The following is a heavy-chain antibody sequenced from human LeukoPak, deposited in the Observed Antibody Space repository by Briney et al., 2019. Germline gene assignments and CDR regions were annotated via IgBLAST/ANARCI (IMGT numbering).Heavy chain of an antibody. CDR3: AKDGVLRYFDWLPHIDY. V-gene: IGHV3-30*18. CDR2: ISYDGSNK. J-gene: IGHJ4*02. CDR1: GFTFSSYG. D-gene: IGHD3-9*01. Sequence: GGSLRLSCAASGFTFSSYGMHWVRQAPGKGLEWVAVISYDGSNKYYADSVKGRFTISRDNSKNTLYLQMNSLRAEDTAVYYCAKDGVLRYFDWLPHIDYWGQGTLVTVSS.